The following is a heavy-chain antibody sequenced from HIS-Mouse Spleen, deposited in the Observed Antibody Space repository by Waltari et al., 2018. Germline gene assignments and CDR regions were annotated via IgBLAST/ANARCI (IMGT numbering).Heavy chain of an antibody. CDR2: SHYSGAT. CDR1: GGSISSSSYY. Sequence: QLQLQESGPGLVKPSETLSLTCTVSGGSISSSSYYWGWIRQPPGKGLRWIGSSHYSGATHYTPSLKSRVTISVDTSKNQFSLKLSSVTASDTAVYYCAREIPYSSSWYDWYFDLWGRGTLVTVSS. V-gene: IGHV4-39*07. J-gene: IGHJ2*01. CDR3: AREIPYSSSWYDWYFDL. D-gene: IGHD6-13*01.